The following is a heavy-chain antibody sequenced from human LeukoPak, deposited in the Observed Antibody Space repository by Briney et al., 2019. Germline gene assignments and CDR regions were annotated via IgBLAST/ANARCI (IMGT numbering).Heavy chain of an antibody. V-gene: IGHV1-24*01. D-gene: IGHD2-15*01. CDR2: FDPEDGET. CDR3: ASCSGGSCYRWPYSPT. J-gene: IGHJ4*02. CDR1: GYTLTELS. Sequence: ASVKVSCKVSGYTLTELSMHWVRQAPGKGLEWMGGFDPEDGETIYTQKFQGRVTMTEDTSTDTAYMELSSLRSEDTAVYYCASCSGGSCYRWPYSPTWGQGTLVTVSS.